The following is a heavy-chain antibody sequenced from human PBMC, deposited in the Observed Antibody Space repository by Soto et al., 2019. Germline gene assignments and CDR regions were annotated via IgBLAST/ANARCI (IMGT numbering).Heavy chain of an antibody. J-gene: IGHJ4*02. CDR2: MNPNSGNT. Sequence: ASVKVSCRASGYTFTRYDINWVRQATGQGLEWMGWMNPNSGNTGYAQKFQGRVTMTRNTSISTAYMELSSLRCEDTAVYYCARGRGVVTVDYLGQGNLVTVSS. V-gene: IGHV1-8*01. CDR3: ARGRGVVTVDY. CDR1: GYTFTRYD. D-gene: IGHD2-21*02.